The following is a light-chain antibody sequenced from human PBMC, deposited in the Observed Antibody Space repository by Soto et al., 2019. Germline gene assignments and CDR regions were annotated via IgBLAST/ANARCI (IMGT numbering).Light chain of an antibody. Sequence: EIVLTQSPATLSLSPGERATLSCRASQSVNSYLAWYQQKPGQAPRLLIYDASNRATGIPARFSGSGSGTDFTHTISSLEPKDFAVYYCQQGGTFGQGTRLEIK. CDR2: DAS. CDR3: QQGGT. V-gene: IGKV3-11*01. CDR1: QSVNSY. J-gene: IGKJ5*01.